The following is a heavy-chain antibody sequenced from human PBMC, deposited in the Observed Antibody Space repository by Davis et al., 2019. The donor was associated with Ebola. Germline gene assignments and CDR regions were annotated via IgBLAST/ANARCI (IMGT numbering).Heavy chain of an antibody. CDR2: INGDGSKI. CDR1: GFTFSTYW. Sequence: GESLKISCAASGFTFSTYWMHWVRQVPGKGLVWVSRINGDGSKITYADSVKGRFTISRDNTKNSLYLQMNSLRPEDTAVYYCARSTVWGQGTPVAVSS. CDR3: ARSTV. V-gene: IGHV3-74*01. J-gene: IGHJ6*02. D-gene: IGHD5/OR15-5a*01.